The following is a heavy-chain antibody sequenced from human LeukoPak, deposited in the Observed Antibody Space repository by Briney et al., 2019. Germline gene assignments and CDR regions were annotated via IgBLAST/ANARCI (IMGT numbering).Heavy chain of an antibody. V-gene: IGHV1-2*02. CDR2: INPNSGGT. CDR3: ARDAQRIAAAGYYYYYMDV. D-gene: IGHD6-13*01. J-gene: IGHJ6*03. Sequence: ASVKVSCKASGYTFTGYYMHWVRQAPGQGLEWMGWINPNSGGTNYAQKFQGRVTMTRDTSISTAYMELSRLRSDDTAVYYCARDAQRIAAAGYYYYYMDVWGKGTTVTVSS. CDR1: GYTFTGYY.